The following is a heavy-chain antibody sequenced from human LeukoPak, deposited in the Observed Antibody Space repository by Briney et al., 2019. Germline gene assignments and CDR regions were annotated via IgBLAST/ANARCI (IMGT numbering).Heavy chain of an antibody. CDR3: ARDIGYCSGGTCSPYCDY. D-gene: IGHD2-15*01. V-gene: IGHV1-18*04. Sequence: GASPKLSCKASGYTFASYGISWVRQAPGQGPDWMGWISPYNGDTNYAQRLQGRVTMTTDTSASTAYMELRSLRSDDTAVYYCARDIGYCSGGTCSPYCDYWGQGTLVTVSS. J-gene: IGHJ4*02. CDR1: GYTFASYG. CDR2: ISPYNGDT.